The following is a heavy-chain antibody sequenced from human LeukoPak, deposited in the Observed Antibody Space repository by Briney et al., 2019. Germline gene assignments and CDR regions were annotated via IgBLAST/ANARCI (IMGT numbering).Heavy chain of an antibody. D-gene: IGHD3-10*01. V-gene: IGHV3-48*01. CDR2: ISSSSSAI. CDR1: GFTFSSYS. J-gene: IGHJ4*02. Sequence: GGSLRLSCAASGFTFSSYSMNWVRQAPGKGLEWVSHISSSSSAIYYADSVKGRFTISRDNAKNSLYLQMNSLRAEDTAVYYCARAGFTFSDYFGSFFDYWGQGTLVTVSS. CDR3: ARAGFTFSDYFGSFFDY.